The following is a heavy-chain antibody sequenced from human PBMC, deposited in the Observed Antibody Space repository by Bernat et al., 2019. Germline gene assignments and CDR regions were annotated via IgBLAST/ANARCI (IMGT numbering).Heavy chain of an antibody. V-gene: IGHV4-30-4*01. CDR1: GGSISSGDYY. J-gene: IGHJ4*02. Sequence: QVQLQESGPGLVKPSQTLSLTCTVSGGSISSGDYYWSWIRQPPGKGLECIGYIYYSGSTYYNPSLKSRVTISVDTSKNQFSLKLSSVTAADTAVYYCARGRDSSGYYSAVDYWGQGTLVTDSS. CDR3: ARGRDSSGYYSAVDY. CDR2: IYYSGST. D-gene: IGHD3-22*01.